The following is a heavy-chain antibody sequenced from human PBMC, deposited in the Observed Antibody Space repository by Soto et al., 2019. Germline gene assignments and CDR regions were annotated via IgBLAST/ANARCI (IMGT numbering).Heavy chain of an antibody. V-gene: IGHV1-3*01. D-gene: IGHD3-16*02. CDR3: ARENRESWFPEWYFDY. Sequence: ASVKVSCKASGYTFTSYGISWVRQAPGQGLEWMGWINAGNGNTKYSQKFQGRVTITRDTSASTAYMELSSLRSEDTAVYYCARENRESWFPEWYFDYWGQGTLVTVSS. CDR1: GYTFTSYG. J-gene: IGHJ4*02. CDR2: INAGNGNT.